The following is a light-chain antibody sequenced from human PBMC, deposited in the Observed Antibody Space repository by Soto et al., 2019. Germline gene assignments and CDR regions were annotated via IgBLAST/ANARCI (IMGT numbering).Light chain of an antibody. J-gene: IGLJ3*02. CDR1: TSNIGNNY. CDR3: GTWDSSLSIGV. CDR2: DNN. V-gene: IGLV1-51*01. Sequence: QSALTQPPSVSAAPGQKVTISCSGSTSNIGNNYVSWYQHLPGTAPKLIIYDNNERPSGIPARFFASKSGATATLGITGLQTGDEADYYCGTWDSSLSIGVFGGGTQLTVL.